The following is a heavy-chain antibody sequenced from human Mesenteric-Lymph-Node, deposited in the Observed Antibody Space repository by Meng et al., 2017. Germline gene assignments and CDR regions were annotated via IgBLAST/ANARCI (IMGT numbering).Heavy chain of an antibody. D-gene: IGHD3-10*01. CDR2: IYTSGST. CDR3: ARGSMVRGLGPYDAFDI. Sequence: SETLSLTCTVSGGSISSGSYYWSWIRQPAGKGLEWIGRIYTSGSTNYNPSLKSRVTMSVDTSKNQFSLKLSSVTAADTAVYYCARGSMVRGLGPYDAFDIWGQGTMVTVSS. CDR1: GGSISSGSYY. V-gene: IGHV4-61*02. J-gene: IGHJ3*02.